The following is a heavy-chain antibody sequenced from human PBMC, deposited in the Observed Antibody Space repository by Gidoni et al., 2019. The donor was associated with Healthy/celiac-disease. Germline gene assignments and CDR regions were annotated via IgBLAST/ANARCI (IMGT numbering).Heavy chain of an antibody. CDR1: GFTFSSYW. D-gene: IGHD2-21*02. Sequence: EVQLVESGGGLVQPGGSLRLSCAASGFTFSSYWMHWVRQAPGKGLVWVSRINSDGRSTSYADSVKGRFTISRDNAKNTLYLQMNSLRAEDTAVYYCARDLGWTRVTQGADYWGQGTLVTVSS. CDR3: ARDLGWTRVTQGADY. J-gene: IGHJ4*02. V-gene: IGHV3-74*01. CDR2: INSDGRST.